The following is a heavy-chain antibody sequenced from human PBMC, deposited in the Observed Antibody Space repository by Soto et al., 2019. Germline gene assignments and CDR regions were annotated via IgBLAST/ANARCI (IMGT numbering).Heavy chain of an antibody. CDR3: AHSPPTSSPWGYGY. CDR1: GFSLSTSGVG. CDR2: IYRDDDK. V-gene: IGHV2-5*02. D-gene: IGHD6-13*01. Sequence: ASGPTLVNPTQTLTLTCTFSGFSLSTSGVGVGWIRQPPGKALEWLALIYRDDDKLYSPFLKSRLTITKDTSKNQVVLTMTNMDPVDTATYYCAHSPPTSSPWGYGYWGQGTLVTVSS. J-gene: IGHJ1*01.